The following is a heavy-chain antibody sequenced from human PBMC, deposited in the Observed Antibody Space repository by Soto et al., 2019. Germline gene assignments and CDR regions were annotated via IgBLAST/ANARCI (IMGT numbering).Heavy chain of an antibody. J-gene: IGHJ4*02. D-gene: IGHD6-19*01. CDR1: GYPISTGFN. CDR2: IYHGGNA. Sequence: XATLSLTCTVSGYPISTGFNWACIRQPPGKGLEWIGSIYHGGNAYYNLSLKSRVSISADASKNQISLKLSSVTAADAALYYCARDWGTGFYRLDSWGQGTLVTVSS. CDR3: ARDWGTGFYRLDS. V-gene: IGHV4-38-2*02.